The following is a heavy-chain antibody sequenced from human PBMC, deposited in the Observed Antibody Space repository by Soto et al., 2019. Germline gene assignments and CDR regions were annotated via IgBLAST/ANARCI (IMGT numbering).Heavy chain of an antibody. CDR1: GFTFSDYA. J-gene: IGHJ4*02. CDR3: VKGDGRIIARHCDY. D-gene: IGHD1-20*01. Sequence: EVQLLESGGGLVQPGGSLRLSCAASGFTFSDYAMTWVRQAPGKGLEWVSSIASGGGSPYYADSVKGRFTISRNNSRNTLYLRMDSLRAEDTAVYYCVKGDGRIIARHCDYWGQGPLVTVSS. CDR2: IASGGGSP. V-gene: IGHV3-23*01.